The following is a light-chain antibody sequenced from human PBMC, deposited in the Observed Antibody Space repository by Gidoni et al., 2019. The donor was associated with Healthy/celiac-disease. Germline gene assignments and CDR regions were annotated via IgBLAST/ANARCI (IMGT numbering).Light chain of an antibody. CDR1: QSISSY. Sequence: QSPSSLSASVGDRVTITCRASQSISSYLNWYQQKPGKAPKLLIYAASSLQSGVPSRFSGSGSGTDFTLTISSLQPEDFATYYCQQSYSTPFLFTFGPXTKVDIK. J-gene: IGKJ3*01. V-gene: IGKV1-39*01. CDR2: AAS. CDR3: QQSYSTPFLFT.